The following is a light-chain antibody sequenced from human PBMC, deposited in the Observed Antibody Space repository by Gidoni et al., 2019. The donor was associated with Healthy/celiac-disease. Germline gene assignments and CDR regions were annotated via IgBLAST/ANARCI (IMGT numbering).Light chain of an antibody. CDR1: QRVSSN. J-gene: IGKJ1*01. V-gene: IGKV3-15*01. CDR2: GAS. CDR3: QQYNNWPRT. Sequence: EIVMTQSPATLSVSPGERATLSCRASQRVSSNLAWYQQKPGQAPRLLIYGASTRATGIPARFSGSGYGTEFTLTISSLQSKDFAVYYCQQYNNWPRTFGHGTKVEIK.